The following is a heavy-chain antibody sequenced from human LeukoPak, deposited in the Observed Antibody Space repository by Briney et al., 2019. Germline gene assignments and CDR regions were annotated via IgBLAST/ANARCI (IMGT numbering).Heavy chain of an antibody. CDR1: GHSFTNYW. CDR2: IYPGDSDT. Sequence: GESLKISCKGSGHSFTNYWIGWVRQMPGKGLEWMGIIYPGDSDTRYSPSFQGQVTISADKSISTAYLQWSSLKASDTAMYYCARHVRDYGGNSGTYYYYYYMDVWGKGTTVTVSS. J-gene: IGHJ6*03. V-gene: IGHV5-51*01. CDR3: ARHVRDYGGNSGTYYYYYYMDV. D-gene: IGHD4-23*01.